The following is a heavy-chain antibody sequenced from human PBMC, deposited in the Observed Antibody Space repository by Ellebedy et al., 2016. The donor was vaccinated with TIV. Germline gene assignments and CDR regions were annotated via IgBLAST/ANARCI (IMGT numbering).Heavy chain of an antibody. CDR1: GFTSSDNY. V-gene: IGHV3-53*01. CDR3: ASGLEVGMTKGVSALLY. Sequence: PGGSLRLSCVVSGFTSSDNYVSWVRQAPGKGLEWVSVIYYVGGAGGAFYAGSGKGRFIIARDNSRKTVFLQMNSLTVEDTAVYYCASGLEVGMTKGVSALLYWGQGTLVTVSS. J-gene: IGHJ4*02. D-gene: IGHD2-8*01. CDR2: IYYVGGAGGA.